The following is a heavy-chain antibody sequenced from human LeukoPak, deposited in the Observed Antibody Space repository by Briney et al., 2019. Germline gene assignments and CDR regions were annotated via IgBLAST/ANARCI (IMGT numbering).Heavy chain of an antibody. J-gene: IGHJ4*02. D-gene: IGHD3-3*01. CDR1: GGSFSGYY. CDR2: ITHSGST. V-gene: IGHV4-34*01. CDR3: ARMYYDFWSGYYNYFDY. Sequence: PSETLSLTCAVYGGSFSGYYWSWIRQPPGKGLEWIGEITHSGSTNYNPSLKSRVTISVDTSKNQFSLKLSSVTAADTAVYYCARMYYDFWSGYYNYFDYWGQGTLVTVSS.